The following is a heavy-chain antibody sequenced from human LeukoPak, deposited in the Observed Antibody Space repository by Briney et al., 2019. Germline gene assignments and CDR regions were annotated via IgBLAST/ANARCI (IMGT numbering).Heavy chain of an antibody. CDR1: GLTFSSYA. J-gene: IGHJ3*02. CDR3: VKDRGYGSRGGAFDI. D-gene: IGHD3-10*01. CDR2: ISSNGGST. Sequence: GGSLRLSCSASGLTFSSYAMHWVRQAPGKGLEYVSAISSNGGSTYYADSVKGRFTISRDNSKNTLYLQMSSLRAEDTAVYYCVKDRGYGSRGGAFDIWGQGTMVTVSS. V-gene: IGHV3-64D*06.